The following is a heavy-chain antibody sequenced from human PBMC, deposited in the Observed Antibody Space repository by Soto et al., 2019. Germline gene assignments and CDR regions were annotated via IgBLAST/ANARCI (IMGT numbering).Heavy chain of an antibody. CDR1: GYTFNNYT. D-gene: IGHD5-12*01. Sequence: QVQLVQSGAEVKKPGSSVKVSCTASGYTFNNYTLTWVRQAPGQGREWLGRIIPILGIPNYAQSVQGRVTITADESTRKVYRELSSLRSEDTAIYYCARAQEPATILVPFNIWGQGTMLTVSS. CDR2: IIPILGIP. J-gene: IGHJ3*02. V-gene: IGHV1-69*02. CDR3: ARAQEPATILVPFNI.